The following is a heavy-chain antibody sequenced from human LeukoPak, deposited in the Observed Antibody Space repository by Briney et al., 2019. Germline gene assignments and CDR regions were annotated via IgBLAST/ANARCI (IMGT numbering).Heavy chain of an antibody. V-gene: IGHV3-11*01. Sequence: AGGSLRLSCAASGFTFSDYYMSWIRQAPGKGLEWVSYISSSSGSTIYYADSVKGRFTISRDNAKNSLYLQMNSLRAEDTAVYYCAGGHYGIDYWGQGTLVTVSS. CDR1: GFTFSDYY. D-gene: IGHD4-17*01. CDR3: AGGHYGIDY. J-gene: IGHJ4*02. CDR2: ISSSSGSTI.